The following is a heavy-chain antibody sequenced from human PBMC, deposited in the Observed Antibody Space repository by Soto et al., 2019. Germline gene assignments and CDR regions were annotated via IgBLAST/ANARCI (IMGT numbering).Heavy chain of an antibody. Sequence: GESLKISCKGSTSSFTSYWIGWVRQMPGKGLEWMGIIYPGDPDTKYSPSFQGQVTISAEKSISTAYLQWSSLRASDSATYYCARGLMYGMDIWGQGTTVTVSS. CDR3: ARGLMYGMDI. J-gene: IGHJ6*02. V-gene: IGHV5-51*01. CDR2: IYPGDPDT. CDR1: TSSFTSYW. D-gene: IGHD2-8*01.